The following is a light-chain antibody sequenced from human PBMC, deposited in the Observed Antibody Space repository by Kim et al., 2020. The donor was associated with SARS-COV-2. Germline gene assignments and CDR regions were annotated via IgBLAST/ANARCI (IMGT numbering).Light chain of an antibody. V-gene: IGLV3-1*01. CDR2: RDT. CDR1: KLGDNF. J-gene: IGLJ2*01. CDR3: QTWDSRTVV. Sequence: SYELTQPPSVSVSPGQTASITCSGDKLGDNFASWYRQKPGQSPVLVLYRDTERPSEIPERFSGSNSGNTATLTISGTQTIDEAACYCQTWDSRTVVFGGGTQLTVL.